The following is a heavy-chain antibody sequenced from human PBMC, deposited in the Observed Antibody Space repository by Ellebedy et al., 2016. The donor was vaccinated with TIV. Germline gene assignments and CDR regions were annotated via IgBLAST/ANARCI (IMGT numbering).Heavy chain of an antibody. CDR3: AAYGSGSYYNDDHDAFDI. CDR1: GYTFTSYG. V-gene: IGHV1-18*04. J-gene: IGHJ3*02. Sequence: ASVKVSXXASGYTFTSYGISWVRQAPGQGLEWMGWISAYNGNTNYAQKLQGRVTMTTDTSTSTAYMELRSLRSDDTAVYYCAAYGSGSYYNDDHDAFDIWGQGTMVTVSS. CDR2: ISAYNGNT. D-gene: IGHD3-10*01.